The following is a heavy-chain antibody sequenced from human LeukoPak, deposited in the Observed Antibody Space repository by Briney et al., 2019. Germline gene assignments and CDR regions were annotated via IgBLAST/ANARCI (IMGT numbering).Heavy chain of an antibody. CDR3: ARGGIAARPVTWPYYYYYYGMDV. V-gene: IGHV4-34*01. Sequence: SETLSLTCAVYGGSFSGYYWSWIRQPPGKGLEWIGEINQSGSTNYNPSLKSRVTISVDTSKNQFSLKLSSVTAADTAVYYCARGGIAARPVTWPYYYYYYGMDVWGQGTTVTVSS. CDR2: INQSGST. J-gene: IGHJ6*02. D-gene: IGHD6-6*01. CDR1: GGSFSGYY.